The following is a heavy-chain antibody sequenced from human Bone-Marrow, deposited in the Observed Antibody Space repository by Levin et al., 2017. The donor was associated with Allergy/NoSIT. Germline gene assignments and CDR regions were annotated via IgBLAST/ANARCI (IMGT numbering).Heavy chain of an antibody. V-gene: IGHV3-23*01. Sequence: GESLKISCAASGLTFSTEAMSWLRQAPGKGLEWISSLSGSGDTTYYADSMRGRFTVSRDNSKNTMYLQMNSLRVEDTAVYYCARASGRGSSYVHFDYWGQGTLVTVSS. CDR2: LSGSGDTT. J-gene: IGHJ4*02. CDR1: GLTFSTEA. D-gene: IGHD1-26*01. CDR3: ARASGRGSSYVHFDY.